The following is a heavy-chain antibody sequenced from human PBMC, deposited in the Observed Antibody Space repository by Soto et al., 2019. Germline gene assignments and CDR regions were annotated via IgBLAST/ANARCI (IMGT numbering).Heavy chain of an antibody. CDR2: ISWNSGSI. CDR3: AKDMGGSGSPDYYYYGMDV. J-gene: IGHJ6*02. D-gene: IGHD3-10*01. CDR1: GFTFDDYA. V-gene: IGHV3-9*01. Sequence: PGGSLRLSCAASGFTFDDYAMHWVRQAPGKGLEWVSGISWNSGSIGYADSVKGRFTISRGNAKKSLYMQMNSLRAEDTALYYCAKDMGGSGSPDYYYYGMDVWGQGTTVTVSS.